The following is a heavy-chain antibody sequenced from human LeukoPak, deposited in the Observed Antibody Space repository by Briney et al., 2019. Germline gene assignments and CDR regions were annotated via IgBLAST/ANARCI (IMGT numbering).Heavy chain of an antibody. D-gene: IGHD3-9*01. J-gene: IGHJ4*02. CDR3: ARGYYDVLTGHPKNFDY. V-gene: IGHV4-39*02. Sequence: SETLSLTCTVSGGSISSSSNYWGWIRQSPGKGLEWIGGIYYSGTTYYSPSLKSRVTISVDTSNNQFSLKLSSVTAADTAVYYCARGYYDVLTGHPKNFDYWGQGTLVTVSS. CDR2: IYYSGTT. CDR1: GGSISSSSNY.